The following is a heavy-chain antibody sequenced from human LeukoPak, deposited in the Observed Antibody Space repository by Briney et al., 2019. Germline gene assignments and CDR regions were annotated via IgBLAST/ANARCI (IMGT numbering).Heavy chain of an antibody. Sequence: GGSLRLSCAASGFTFSSFGMHWVRQAPGEGLEWVAYIGYTGTDTYYADSVKGRFTISRDNSKNTVHLQVNSLRAADTALYSCARDLTERKYYIAYWGQGTLVTVAS. J-gene: IGHJ4*02. CDR1: GFTFSSFG. CDR3: ARDLTERKYYIAY. CDR2: IGYTGTDT. D-gene: IGHD2-8*02. V-gene: IGHV3-30*02.